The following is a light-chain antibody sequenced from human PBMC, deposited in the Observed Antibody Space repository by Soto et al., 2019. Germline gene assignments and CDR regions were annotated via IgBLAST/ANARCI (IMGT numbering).Light chain of an antibody. J-gene: IGLJ3*02. Sequence: QSVLTQPPSVSGAPGQRVTISCTGSSSNIGAGHDVHWYQQLPGTAPKVLIYGNSNRPSGVPDRFSGSKSATSASLAITGLRAEDDAEYFCQSYDSSLSAWVFGGGTKLTVL. CDR3: QSYDSSLSAWV. V-gene: IGLV1-40*01. CDR1: SSNIGAGHD. CDR2: GNS.